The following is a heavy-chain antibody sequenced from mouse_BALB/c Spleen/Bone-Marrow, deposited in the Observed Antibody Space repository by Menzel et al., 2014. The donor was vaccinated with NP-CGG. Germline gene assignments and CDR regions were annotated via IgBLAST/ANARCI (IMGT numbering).Heavy chain of an antibody. Sequence: VQLQQPGPELVKPGASVKISCKASGYTFTDYNMHWVKQSHGKSLEWIGYIYPYNGGTGYNQKFKSKATLTVDNSSSTACMELRSLTSEDSAVYYCARFRYDWYFDVWGAGTTVTVSS. CDR2: IYPYNGGT. D-gene: IGHD2-14*01. V-gene: IGHV1S29*02. CDR3: ARFRYDWYFDV. CDR1: GYTFTDYN. J-gene: IGHJ1*01.